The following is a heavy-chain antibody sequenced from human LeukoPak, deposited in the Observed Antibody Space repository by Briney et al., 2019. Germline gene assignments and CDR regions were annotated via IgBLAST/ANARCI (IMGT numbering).Heavy chain of an antibody. V-gene: IGHV3-23*01. D-gene: IGHD3-3*01. CDR1: GFTFSTYA. CDR2: INGDGGST. CDR3: ATDFWSSYPFGF. Sequence: PTGGSLRLSCAASGFTFSTYAMSWVRQAPGQGLEWVSSINGDGGSTYYAESVKGRFTVSRDNSKNTLYLQMDSLRAEDTAVYYCATDFWSSYPFGFWGQGALVIVSS. J-gene: IGHJ4*02.